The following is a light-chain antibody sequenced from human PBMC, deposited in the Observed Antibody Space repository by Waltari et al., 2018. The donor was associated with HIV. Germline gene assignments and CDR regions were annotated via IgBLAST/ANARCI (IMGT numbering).Light chain of an antibody. CDR3: QQYYSTPDT. CDR2: WAS. V-gene: IGKV4-1*01. J-gene: IGKJ2*01. CDR1: QSVLYSLNNKNY. Sequence: DIVMAQSPDSLAVSLGATAHFHTKSRQSVLYSLNNKNYLAWYQQKPGQPPKLLIYWASTRESGVPDRFSGSGSGTDFTLTISSLQAEDVAVYYCQQYYSTPDTFGQGTKLEIK.